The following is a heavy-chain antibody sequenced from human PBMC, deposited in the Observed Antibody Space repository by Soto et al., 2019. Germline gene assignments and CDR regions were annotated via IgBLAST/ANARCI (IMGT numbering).Heavy chain of an antibody. Sequence: ASVKVSCKASGYTFTSYDINWVRQATGQGLEWMGWMNPNSGNTGYAQKFQGRVTMTRNTSISTAYMELSSLRSEDTAVYYCARVFGRPSGGYDTNIDYWGQGTLVTVSS. CDR2: MNPNSGNT. CDR1: GYTFTSYD. CDR3: ARVFGRPSGGYDTNIDY. D-gene: IGHD5-12*01. V-gene: IGHV1-8*01. J-gene: IGHJ4*02.